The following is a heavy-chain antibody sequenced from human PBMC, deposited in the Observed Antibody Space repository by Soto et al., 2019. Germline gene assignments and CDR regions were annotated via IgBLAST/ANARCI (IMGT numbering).Heavy chain of an antibody. CDR3: ARQSYYDRSGPIDY. CDR2: IYPGNSDT. Sequence: GESLKISCKGSGYNFANYWIGWVRQMPGKGLEWMGIIYPGNSDTRYSPSFQGQVTISADTSISTAYLEWSSLKASDTAIYYCARQSYYDRSGPIDYWGQGTLVTVSS. CDR1: GYNFANYW. V-gene: IGHV5-51*01. J-gene: IGHJ4*02. D-gene: IGHD3-22*01.